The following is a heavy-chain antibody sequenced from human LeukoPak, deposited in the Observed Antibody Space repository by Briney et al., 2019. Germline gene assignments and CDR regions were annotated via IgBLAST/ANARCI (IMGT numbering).Heavy chain of an antibody. V-gene: IGHV1-69*05. CDR2: IIPIFGTA. CDR1: GGTFSSYA. J-gene: IGHJ4*02. D-gene: IGHD6-6*01. Sequence: GASVKVSCKASGGTFSSYAISWVRQAPGQGLEWMGGIIPIFGTANYAQKFQGRVTITTDESTSTAYMELSSLRSEDTAVYYCARVNRVAARRGYYFDYWGQGTLVTVSS. CDR3: ARVNRVAARRGYYFDY.